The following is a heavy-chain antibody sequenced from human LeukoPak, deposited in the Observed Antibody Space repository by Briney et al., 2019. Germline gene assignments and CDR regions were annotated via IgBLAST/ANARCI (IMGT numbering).Heavy chain of an antibody. V-gene: IGHV3-23*01. J-gene: IGHJ4*02. Sequence: GGSPRLSCAASGFTFSSYWMSWVRQALGKGLEWVSAISGSGGSTYYADSVKGRFTISRDNSKNTLYLQMNSLRAEDTAVYYCAKDLRGGFRPIYFDYWGQGTLVTVSS. D-gene: IGHD3-16*01. CDR1: GFTFSSYW. CDR2: ISGSGGST. CDR3: AKDLRGGFRPIYFDY.